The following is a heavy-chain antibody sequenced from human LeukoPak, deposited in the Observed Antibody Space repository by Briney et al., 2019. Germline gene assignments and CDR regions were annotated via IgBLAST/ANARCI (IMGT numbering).Heavy chain of an antibody. V-gene: IGHV1-3*01. CDR3: ARVKGLLWFGELSSYFGY. CDR1: GYTFTSYA. D-gene: IGHD3-10*01. J-gene: IGHJ4*02. CDR2: INAGNGNT. Sequence: ASVKVSCKASGYTFTSYAMHWVRQAPGQRLEWMGWINAGNGNTKYSQKFQGRVTITRDTSASTAYMELSSLRSEDTAVYYCARVKGLLWFGELSSYFGYWGQGTLVTVSS.